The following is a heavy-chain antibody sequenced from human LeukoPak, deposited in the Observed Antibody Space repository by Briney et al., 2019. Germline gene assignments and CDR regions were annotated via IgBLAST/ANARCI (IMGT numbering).Heavy chain of an antibody. J-gene: IGHJ5*02. D-gene: IGHD2-2*01. CDR2: IYTSGST. CDR1: GGPISSYY. CDR3: ARENIVVVPAATVGWFDP. V-gene: IGHV4-4*07. Sequence: SETLSLTCTVSGGPISSYYWSWIRQPAGKGLEWIGRIYTSGSTNYNPSLKSRVTMSVDTSKNQFSLKLSSVTAADTAVYYCARENIVVVPAATVGWFDPWGQGTLVTVSS.